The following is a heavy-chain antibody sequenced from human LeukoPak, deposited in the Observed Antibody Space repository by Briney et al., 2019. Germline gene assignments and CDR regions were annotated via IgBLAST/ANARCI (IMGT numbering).Heavy chain of an antibody. J-gene: IGHJ6*02. Sequence: ASVKVSCKASGYTFTSYGISWVRQAPGQGLERMGWISAYNGNTNYAQKPQGRVTMTTDTSTSTAYMELRSLRSDDTAVYYCARDSAIAAAGQYGMDVWGQGTTVTVSS. CDR1: GYTFTSYG. V-gene: IGHV1-18*01. CDR3: ARDSAIAAAGQYGMDV. CDR2: ISAYNGNT. D-gene: IGHD6-13*01.